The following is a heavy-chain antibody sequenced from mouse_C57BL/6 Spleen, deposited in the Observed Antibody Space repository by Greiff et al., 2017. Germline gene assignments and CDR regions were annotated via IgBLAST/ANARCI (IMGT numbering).Heavy chain of an antibody. J-gene: IGHJ1*03. D-gene: IGHD1-1*01. Sequence: QVQLQQPGAELVKPGASVKLSCKASGYTFTSYWMHWVKQRPGRGLEWIGRIDPNSGGTKDNEKFKSKATLTVDKPSRTAYMQLSSLTSEDSAVYYCARDYYGISSHWYCDVWGTGTTVTVSS. CDR3: ARDYYGISSHWYCDV. V-gene: IGHV1-72*01. CDR1: GYTFTSYW. CDR2: IDPNSGGT.